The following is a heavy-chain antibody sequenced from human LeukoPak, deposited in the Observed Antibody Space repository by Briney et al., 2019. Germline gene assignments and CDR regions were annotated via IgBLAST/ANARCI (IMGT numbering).Heavy chain of an antibody. CDR2: IKSDGTT. J-gene: IGHJ4*02. CDR3: TRDGSYKLDY. CDR1: GLTFSSAW. Sequence: GGSLRLSCAASGLTFSSAWMHWVRQTPGKGLVWVSRIKSDGTTTYGDSVRGRFTISRDNAKNTLYLQMNNLRAEDTGVYYCTRDGSYKLDYWGQGILVTVST. D-gene: IGHD3-10*01. V-gene: IGHV3-74*01.